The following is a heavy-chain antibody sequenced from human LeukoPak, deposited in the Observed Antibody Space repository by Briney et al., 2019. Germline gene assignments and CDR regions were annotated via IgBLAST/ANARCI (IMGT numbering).Heavy chain of an antibody. D-gene: IGHD1-26*01. CDR1: AGSISSTNW. CDR2: VSLAGQT. CDR3: SRESGAFCPFGY. V-gene: IGHV4-4*02. Sequence: PSGTLSLTCDVSAGSISSTNWWSWVRQPPGQGLEWIGEVSLAGQTNYNPSLNGRVTMSLDESSNQLSLKLTSVTAADTAIHYCSRESGAFCPFGYWGQGTLVIVPS. J-gene: IGHJ4*02.